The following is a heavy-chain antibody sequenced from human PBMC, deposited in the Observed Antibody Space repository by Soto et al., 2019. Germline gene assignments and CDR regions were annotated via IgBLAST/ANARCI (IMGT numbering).Heavy chain of an antibody. CDR2: ISYDGSNK. Sequence: QVQLVESGGGVVQPGRSLRLSCAASGFTFSSYAMHWVRQAPGKGLEWVAVISYDGSNKYYADSVKGRFTISRDNSKNTLYLQMNSLRAEDTAVYYCARDLQWELLPPPTFDYWGQGTLVTVSS. J-gene: IGHJ4*02. CDR1: GFTFSSYA. D-gene: IGHD1-26*01. CDR3: ARDLQWELLPPPTFDY. V-gene: IGHV3-30-3*01.